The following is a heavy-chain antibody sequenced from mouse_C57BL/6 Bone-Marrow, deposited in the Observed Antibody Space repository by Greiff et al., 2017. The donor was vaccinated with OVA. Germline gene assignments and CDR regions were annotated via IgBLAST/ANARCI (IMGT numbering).Heavy chain of an antibody. CDR3: ARYIRGNYCGRSGYFDV. V-gene: IGHV7-3*01. Sequence: EVQRVESGGGLVQPGGSLSLSCAASGFSFTDYYMSWVRQPPGKALEWLGFIRHKANGYTTEYSASVKGRFTISRNTSQSILYLQMNALRAEDSANYYCARYIRGNYCGRSGYFDVWGTGTTVTVSS. J-gene: IGHJ1*03. D-gene: IGHD1-1*01. CDR2: IRHKANGYTT. CDR1: GFSFTDYY.